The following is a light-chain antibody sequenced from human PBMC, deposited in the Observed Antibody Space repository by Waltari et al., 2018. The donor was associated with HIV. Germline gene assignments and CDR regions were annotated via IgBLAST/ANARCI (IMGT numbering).Light chain of an antibody. CDR3: CSYAGSSTFAV. V-gene: IGLV2-23*02. CDR2: DVT. Sequence: QSALTQPASVSGSPGQSITISCTGTSSDVGGYNYVSWYQQHPGNAPKLMIYDVTKRPSGVSNRFSGSKSGNTYSLTISGLQAEDEADYYCCSYAGSSTFAVFGGGTKLTVL. CDR1: SSDVGGYNY. J-gene: IGLJ2*01.